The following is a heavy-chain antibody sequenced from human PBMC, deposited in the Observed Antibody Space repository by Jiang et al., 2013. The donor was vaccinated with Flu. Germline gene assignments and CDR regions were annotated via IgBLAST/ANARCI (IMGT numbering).Heavy chain of an antibody. CDR2: IYPGDSDT. Sequence: SGYSFTSYWIGWVRQMPGKGLEWMGIIYPGDSDTRYSPSFQGQVTISADKSISTAYLQWSSLKASDTAMYYCARPYYDFWSGYHDLYYFDYWGQGTLVTVSS. V-gene: IGHV5-51*01. CDR1: GYSFTSYW. D-gene: IGHD3-3*01. J-gene: IGHJ4*02. CDR3: ARPYYDFWSGYHDLYYFDY.